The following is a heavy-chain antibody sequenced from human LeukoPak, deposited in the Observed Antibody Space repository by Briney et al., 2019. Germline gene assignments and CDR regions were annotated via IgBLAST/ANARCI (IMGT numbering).Heavy chain of an antibody. CDR2: ISGSGGST. CDR1: GFTFSSYA. CDR3: AKPSSTWYSSSWYGAFDY. J-gene: IGHJ4*02. Sequence: GGSLRLSCAASGFTFSSYAMSWVRQAPGKRLEWVSAISGSGGSTYYADSVKGRFTISRDNSKNTLYLQMNSLRAEDTAVYYCAKPSSTWYSSSWYGAFDYWGQGTLVTVSS. V-gene: IGHV3-23*01. D-gene: IGHD6-13*01.